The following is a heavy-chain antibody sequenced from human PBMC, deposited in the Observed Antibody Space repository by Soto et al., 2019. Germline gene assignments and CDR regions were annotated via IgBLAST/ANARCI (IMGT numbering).Heavy chain of an antibody. CDR3: ARGTWVRSAFDI. Sequence: QVQLQQWGAGLLKPSETLSLTCAVYGGSFSGYYWSWIRQPPGKGLEWIGEINHSGRTNYNPPTKSRVTTSVDTSKNQFSLKLSSVTAADTAVYYCARGTWVRSAFDIWGQGTMVTVSS. D-gene: IGHD3-10*01. CDR2: INHSGRT. V-gene: IGHV4-34*01. J-gene: IGHJ3*02. CDR1: GGSFSGYY.